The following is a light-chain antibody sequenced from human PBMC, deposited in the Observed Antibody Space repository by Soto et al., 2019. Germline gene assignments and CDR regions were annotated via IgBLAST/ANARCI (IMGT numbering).Light chain of an antibody. V-gene: IGLV2-14*01. J-gene: IGLJ1*01. Sequence: QSALTQPPSASGSPGQSVTISCTGTSSDVGKYNYVSWYQQHPGKAPKLMIYEVSNRPSGVSNRFSGSKSGNTASLTISGLQAEDEADYYCSSYTSSSTYVFGTGTKVTVL. CDR3: SSYTSSSTYV. CDR2: EVS. CDR1: SSDVGKYNY.